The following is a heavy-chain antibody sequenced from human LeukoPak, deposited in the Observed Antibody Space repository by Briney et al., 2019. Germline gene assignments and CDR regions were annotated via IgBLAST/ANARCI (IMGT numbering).Heavy chain of an antibody. CDR3: ARGTGASNY. V-gene: IGHV3-23*01. Sequence: GGSLRLSCAASGFTFNNYAMSWVRQAPGKGLEWVSVISGSGGSTYYADSVKGRFTLSRDNSKNMLYLQLNSLRAEDTAVYYCARGTGASNYWGQGTLVTVSS. CDR2: ISGSGGST. D-gene: IGHD1-26*01. J-gene: IGHJ4*02. CDR1: GFTFNNYA.